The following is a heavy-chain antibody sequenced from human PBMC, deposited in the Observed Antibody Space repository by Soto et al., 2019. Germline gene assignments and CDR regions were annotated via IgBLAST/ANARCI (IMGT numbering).Heavy chain of an antibody. V-gene: IGHV4-61*01. CDR2: FYYTGTT. CDR1: GASLSSGSYY. D-gene: IGHD2-8*02. CDR3: ARISYWVKDY. J-gene: IGHJ4*02. Sequence: KSSETLSLTCTVSGASLSSGSYYWSWIRQPPGKGLEWIGYFYYTGTTKYNPSLESRVTISADTSENQFSLNLTSVTAADTAVYYCARISYWVKDYWGQGALVTVSS.